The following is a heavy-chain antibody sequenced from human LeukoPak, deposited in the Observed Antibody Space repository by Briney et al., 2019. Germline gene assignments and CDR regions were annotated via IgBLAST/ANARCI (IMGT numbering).Heavy chain of an antibody. J-gene: IGHJ4*02. V-gene: IGHV7-4-1*02. CDR1: GYTFIDYD. CDR3: AIGGNSGYFDY. CDR2: INTNTGNP. Sequence: ASVRVSCKASGYTFIDYDIHWVRQAPGQGLEWMGWINTNTGNPTYAQGFTGRFVFSLDTSVSTAYLQISSLKAEDTAVYYCAIGGNSGYFDYWAREPWSPSPQ. D-gene: IGHD4-23*01.